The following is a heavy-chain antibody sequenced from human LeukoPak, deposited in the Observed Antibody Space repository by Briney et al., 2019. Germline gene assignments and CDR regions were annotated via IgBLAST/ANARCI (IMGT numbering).Heavy chain of an antibody. D-gene: IGHD3-3*01. J-gene: IGHJ4*02. CDR2: INPDGSVK. V-gene: IGHV3-7*01. CDR3: ARDHDSDFSWAY. CDR1: GFTFSNYW. Sequence: PGGSLRLSCSASGFTFSNYWMSWVRQAPGKGLEWVASINPDGSVKYYVDSVKGRFTFSRDNAKNSLYLQMNSLRVEDAAVYYCARDHDSDFSWAYWGQGALVTVSS.